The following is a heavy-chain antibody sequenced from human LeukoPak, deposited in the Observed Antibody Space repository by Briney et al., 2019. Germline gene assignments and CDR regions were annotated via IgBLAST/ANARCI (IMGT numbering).Heavy chain of an antibody. D-gene: IGHD5-24*01. CDR2: LSSSSSYI. CDR3: ARSPEIYYMDV. CDR1: GFTFSSFG. Sequence: PGGSLRLSCAASGFTFSSFGMNWVRQAPGKGLEWVSSLSSSSSYIYYADSVKGRFTISRDNAKNSLYLQMNSLRAEDTAVYYCARSPEIYYMDVWGKGTTVTVSS. V-gene: IGHV3-21*01. J-gene: IGHJ6*03.